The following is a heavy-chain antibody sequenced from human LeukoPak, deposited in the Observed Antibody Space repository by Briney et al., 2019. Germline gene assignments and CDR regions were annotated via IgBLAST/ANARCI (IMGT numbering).Heavy chain of an antibody. V-gene: IGHV4-59*12. Sequence: PSETLSLTCTVSGGSISSYYWSWIRQPPGKGLEWIGYIYYSGSTNYNPSLKSRVTISVDKSKNQFSLKLSSVTAADTAVYYCASGPLSSAAVYWGQGTLVTVSS. CDR3: ASGPLSSAAVY. CDR2: IYYSGST. CDR1: GGSISSYY. J-gene: IGHJ4*02.